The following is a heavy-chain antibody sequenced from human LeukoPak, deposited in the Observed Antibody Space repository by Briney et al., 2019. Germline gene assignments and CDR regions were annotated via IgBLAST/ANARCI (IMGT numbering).Heavy chain of an antibody. CDR3: ARYTPVELLFAFDI. CDR1: GYTFTSYG. D-gene: IGHD1-26*01. V-gene: IGHV1-18*01. J-gene: IGHJ3*02. CDR2: ISPYNGNT. Sequence: GASVKVSCKASGYTFTSYGISWVRQAPGQGLEWMGWISPYNGNTNYAQKLQGRVTMTTDTSTSTAYMELRSLRSDDTAVYYCARYTPVELLFAFDIWGQGTMVTVSS.